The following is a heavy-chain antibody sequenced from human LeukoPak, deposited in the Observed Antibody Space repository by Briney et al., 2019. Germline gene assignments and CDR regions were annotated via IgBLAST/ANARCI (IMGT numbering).Heavy chain of an antibody. CDR3: ARVYRSGGSIDY. D-gene: IGHD2-15*01. V-gene: IGHV3-11*04. J-gene: IGHJ4*02. CDR2: ISNTGSTM. CDR1: GFRFSDYY. Sequence: TPGGTLRLSCAASGFRFSDYYMTWIRQAPGKGLEWVSYISNTGSTMYYADSVKGRFTISRDNAKNSLYLQMNSLRAEDTAVYYCARVYRSGGSIDYWGQGTLVTVSS.